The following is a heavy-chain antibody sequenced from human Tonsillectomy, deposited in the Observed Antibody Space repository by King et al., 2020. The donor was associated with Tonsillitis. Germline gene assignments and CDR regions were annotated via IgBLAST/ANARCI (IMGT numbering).Heavy chain of an antibody. CDR2: IYSASST. CDR1: GFTVSSDY. D-gene: IGHD3-3*01. Sequence: VQLVESGGGLIQPGGSLRLSCAASGFTVSSDYMSWVRQAPGKGLEWVSIIYSASSTYYADSVKGRFTISRDSSNNTLYLQMNSLRAEDTAVYYCTREMYHDRWSGSFDPWGQGILVTVSS. CDR3: TREMYHDRWSGSFDP. V-gene: IGHV3-53*01. J-gene: IGHJ5*02.